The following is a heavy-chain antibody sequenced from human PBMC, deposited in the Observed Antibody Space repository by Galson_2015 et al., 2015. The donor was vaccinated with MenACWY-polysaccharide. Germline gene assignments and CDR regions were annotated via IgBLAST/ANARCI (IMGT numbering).Heavy chain of an antibody. J-gene: IGHJ3*02. Sequence: SLRLSCAASGFTFSDYWMTWVRQSPGKGLEWVANIKQDGRVKNYVDSVKGRFTISRDNAKNSLYLQMDSLRAEDTAVYYCAREMGSPPDRGLDIWGQGTMVTVSS. CDR1: GFTFSDYW. D-gene: IGHD3-10*01. V-gene: IGHV3-7*01. CDR2: IKQDGRVK. CDR3: AREMGSPPDRGLDI.